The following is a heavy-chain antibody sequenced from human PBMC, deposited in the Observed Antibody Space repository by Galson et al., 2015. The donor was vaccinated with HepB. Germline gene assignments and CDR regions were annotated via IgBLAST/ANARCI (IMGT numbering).Heavy chain of an antibody. J-gene: IGHJ1*01. CDR2: ISSSGVTI. CDR3: ARVAAEYFQV. CDR1: GFSFKNDY. Sequence: SLRLSCAASGFSFKNDYTSWIRQAPGKGLEWISYISSSGVTIYQADSVKGRFTISRDNAKNSLYLQMNSLRTDDTAVYYCARVAAEYFQVWGQGTLVTVSS. V-gene: IGHV3-11*01.